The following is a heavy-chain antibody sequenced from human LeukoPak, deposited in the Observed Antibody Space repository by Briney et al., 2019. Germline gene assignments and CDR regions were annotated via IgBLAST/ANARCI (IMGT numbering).Heavy chain of an antibody. J-gene: IGHJ4*02. CDR2: IYYSGNS. D-gene: IGHD2-8*02. Sequence: SETLSLTCTVSGYSISSGYYWGWIRQPPGKGLEWIGSIYYSGNSYYNPSLKSRVTISVDTSKNQFSLNLNSVTAADTAVYYCVRVRTGSISDHWGQGILVIVSS. CDR3: VRVRTGSISDH. CDR1: GYSISSGYY. V-gene: IGHV4-38-2*02.